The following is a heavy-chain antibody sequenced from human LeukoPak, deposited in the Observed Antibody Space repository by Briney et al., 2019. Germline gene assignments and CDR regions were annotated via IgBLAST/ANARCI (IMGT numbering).Heavy chain of an antibody. V-gene: IGHV4-34*01. Sequence: SETLSLTCAVYGGSFSGYYWSWIRRPPGKGLEWIGEINHSGSTNYNPSLKSRVTISVDTSKNQFSLKLSSVTAADTAVYYCARGGLRYFDWLHRSYYFDDWGQGTLVTVSS. CDR3: ARGGLRYFDWLHRSYYFDD. J-gene: IGHJ4*02. CDR1: GGSFSGYY. D-gene: IGHD3-9*01. CDR2: INHSGST.